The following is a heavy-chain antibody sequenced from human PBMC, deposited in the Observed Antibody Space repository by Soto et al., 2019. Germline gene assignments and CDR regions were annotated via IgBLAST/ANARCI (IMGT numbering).Heavy chain of an antibody. D-gene: IGHD2-2*01. V-gene: IGHV4-61*01. CDR3: ARGGTRDGMDV. CDR2: VYYTGST. J-gene: IGHJ6*02. Sequence: QVQLQESGPGLVKPSETLPLTCTVSGGSISSGSYYYIWIRQPPGKGLEWIGFVYYTGSTIYNPSLKSRVTISVDTSKNQFSLKLSSVTAADTAVYYCARGGTRDGMDVWAQGTTVTVSS. CDR1: GGSISSGSYY.